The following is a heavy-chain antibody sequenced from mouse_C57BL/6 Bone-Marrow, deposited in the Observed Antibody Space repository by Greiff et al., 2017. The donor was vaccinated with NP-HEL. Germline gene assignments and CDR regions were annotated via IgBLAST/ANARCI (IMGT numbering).Heavy chain of an antibody. J-gene: IGHJ1*03. V-gene: IGHV1-58*01. D-gene: IGHD2-3*01. CDR1: GYTFTSYG. Sequence: VHVKQSGAELVRPGSSVKMSCKTSGYTFTSYGINWVKQRPGQGLEWIGYIYIGNGYTEYNEKFKGKATLTSDTSSSTAYMQLSSLTSEDSAIYFCARWLLRPYWYFDVWGTGTTVTVSS. CDR3: ARWLLRPYWYFDV. CDR2: IYIGNGYT.